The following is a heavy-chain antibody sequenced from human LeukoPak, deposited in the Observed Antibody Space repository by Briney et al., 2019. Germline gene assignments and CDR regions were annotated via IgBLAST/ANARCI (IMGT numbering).Heavy chain of an antibody. J-gene: IGHJ5*02. Sequence: GGSLRLSCAASGFTFDDYAMHWVLQAPGKGLEWVSGISWNSGSIGYADSVKGRFTISRDNAKNSLYLQMNSLRAEDTALYYCAKDSTIFGVVTRGGWFDPWGQGTLVTVSS. D-gene: IGHD3-3*01. CDR3: AKDSTIFGVVTRGGWFDP. V-gene: IGHV3-9*01. CDR1: GFTFDDYA. CDR2: ISWNSGSI.